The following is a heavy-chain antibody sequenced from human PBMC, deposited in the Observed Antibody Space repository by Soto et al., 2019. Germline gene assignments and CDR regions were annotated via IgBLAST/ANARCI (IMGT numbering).Heavy chain of an antibody. CDR3: AATGGNYFGLDV. CDR2: ISGYNGNT. Sequence: ASVKVSCKSSDNTFTHYGINWVRQAPGQGLEWMGWISGYNGNTKYAQKFQDRVTMTADTSTRTAFMEVRSPTSDDAGVYFCAATGGNYFGLDVWGQGATVTVSS. CDR1: DNTFTHYG. J-gene: IGHJ6*02. V-gene: IGHV1-18*01. D-gene: IGHD2-8*02.